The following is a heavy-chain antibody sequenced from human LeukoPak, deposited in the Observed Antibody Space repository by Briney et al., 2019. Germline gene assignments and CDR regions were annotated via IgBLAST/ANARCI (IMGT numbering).Heavy chain of an antibody. CDR1: GFTFSDYS. CDR2: IGANSAV. Sequence: PGGSLRLSCAASGFTFSDYSMNWGRQAPGKGLEWVSYIGANSAVYYADSVEGRFTISRDNAKNSLSLQMNSLRDDDTPVYYCAREGYYGAFDIWGQGTMVTVSS. CDR3: AREGYYGAFDI. D-gene: IGHD3-10*01. V-gene: IGHV3-48*02. J-gene: IGHJ3*02.